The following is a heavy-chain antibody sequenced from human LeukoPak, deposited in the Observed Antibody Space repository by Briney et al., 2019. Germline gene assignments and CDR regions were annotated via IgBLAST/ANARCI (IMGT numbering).Heavy chain of an antibody. V-gene: IGHV3-23*01. CDR1: GFTFSSYA. J-gene: IGHJ4*02. Sequence: GASLRPSCAASGFTFSSYAMSWVRQAPGKGLEWVSAISGSGGSTYYADSVKGRFTISRDNSKNTLYLQMNSLRAEDTAVYYCARHSYGTLDYWGQGTLVTVSS. CDR2: ISGSGGST. D-gene: IGHD5-18*01. CDR3: ARHSYGTLDY.